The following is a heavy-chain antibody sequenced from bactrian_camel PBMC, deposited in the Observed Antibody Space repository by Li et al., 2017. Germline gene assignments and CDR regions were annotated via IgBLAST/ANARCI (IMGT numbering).Heavy chain of an antibody. CDR2: IQGDGEVT. V-gene: IGHV3S39*01. CDR1: GFNISGYG. CDR3: AADWGQIDDPRGVPYAY. J-gene: IGHJ4*01. D-gene: IGHD5*01. Sequence: HVQLVESGGALVRPGESLTLTCVASGFNISGYGITWERQAPGKGLERVASIQGDGEVTDYADSVRGRFTISRDNAKSTLDLKIDNLKPEDTAVYYCAADWGQIDDPRGVPYAYWGQGTQVTVS.